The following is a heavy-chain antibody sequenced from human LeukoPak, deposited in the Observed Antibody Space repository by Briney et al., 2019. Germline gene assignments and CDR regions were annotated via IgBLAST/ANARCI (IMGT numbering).Heavy chain of an antibody. D-gene: IGHD3-3*01. V-gene: IGHV3-30*03. CDR1: GFTFSTYS. CDR3: ARDTPIRDFWSGYYPDF. CDR2: ISFDETNK. J-gene: IGHJ4*02. Sequence: GGSLRLSCAASGFTFSTYSMNWVRRAPGKGLEWMAVISFDETNKYYADSVKGRFTISRDNSKNTMYLQLNSLTTEDTAVYYCARDTPIRDFWSGYYPDFWGQGTLVTVSS.